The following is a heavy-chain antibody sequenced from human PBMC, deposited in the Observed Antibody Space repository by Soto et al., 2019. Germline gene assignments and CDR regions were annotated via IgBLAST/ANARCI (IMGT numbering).Heavy chain of an antibody. CDR3: ATWIQLWFHSNGMDV. CDR2: ISGSGGST. CDR1: GFTFSSYA. J-gene: IGHJ6*02. Sequence: GGSLRLSCAASGFTFSSYAMSWVRQAPGKGLEWVSAISGSGGSTYYADSVKGRFTISRDNSKHTLYLQMNSLRAADTAVYYYATWIQLWFHSNGMDVWGQGTTVTVSS. V-gene: IGHV3-23*01. D-gene: IGHD5-18*01.